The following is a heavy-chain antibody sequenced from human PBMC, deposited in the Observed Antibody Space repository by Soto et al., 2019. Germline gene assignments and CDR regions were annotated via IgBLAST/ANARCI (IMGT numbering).Heavy chain of an antibody. CDR2: ISAYNGNT. J-gene: IGHJ3*02. D-gene: IGHD3-10*01. CDR1: GYTFTSYG. Sequence: GASVKVSCKASGYTFTSYGISWVRQAPGQGLEWMGWISAYNGNTNYAQKLQGRVTMTTDTSTSTAYMELRSLRSDDTAVYYCARDELWFAELLSAFDIWGQGTMVTVSS. CDR3: ARDELWFAELLSAFDI. V-gene: IGHV1-18*01.